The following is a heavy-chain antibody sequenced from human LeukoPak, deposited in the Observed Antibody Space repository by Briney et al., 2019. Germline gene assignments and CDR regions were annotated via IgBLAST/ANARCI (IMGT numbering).Heavy chain of an antibody. D-gene: IGHD3-3*01. Sequence: SQTLPLTCTVSGGSISSGSYYWSWIRQPAGKGLEWIGRIYTSGSTNYNPSLKSRVTISVDTSKNQFSLKLSSVTAADTAVYYCARVFIRALYYMDVWGKGTTVTVSS. CDR1: GGSISSGSYY. CDR3: ARVFIRALYYMDV. V-gene: IGHV4-61*02. J-gene: IGHJ6*03. CDR2: IYTSGST.